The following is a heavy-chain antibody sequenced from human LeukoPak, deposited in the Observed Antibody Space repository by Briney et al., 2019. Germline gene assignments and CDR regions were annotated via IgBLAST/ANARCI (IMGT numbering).Heavy chain of an antibody. V-gene: IGHV4-59*01. CDR1: AVSISGSY. CDR3: ARATVTYYYDGSGYYYFDN. J-gene: IGHJ4*02. Sequence: SETLSLTCTVSAVSISGSYWTWIRQSPGQGLEWIGYIYYSGSTNYNPSLKSRVTISVDTSKKQFSLKLRSVTAADTAVYYCARATVTYYYDGSGYYYFDNWGPGTLVTVSS. CDR2: IYYSGST. D-gene: IGHD3-22*01.